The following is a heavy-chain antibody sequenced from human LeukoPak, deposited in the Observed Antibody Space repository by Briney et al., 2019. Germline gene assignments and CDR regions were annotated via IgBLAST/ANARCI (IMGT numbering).Heavy chain of an antibody. J-gene: IGHJ6*02. CDR1: VGSLSSGGYY. V-gene: IGHV4-31*03. CDR2: IYYSGST. D-gene: IGHD3-3*01. CDR3: ARDYEDGAYGMDV. Sequence: PSQTLSLTCTVSVGSLSSGGYYWIWIRQHPGKGLEWIGYIYYSGSTYYNPSLKSRVTISVDTSKNKFSLKLSSVTAADTAVYYYARDYEDGAYGMDVWGQGTTVTVSS.